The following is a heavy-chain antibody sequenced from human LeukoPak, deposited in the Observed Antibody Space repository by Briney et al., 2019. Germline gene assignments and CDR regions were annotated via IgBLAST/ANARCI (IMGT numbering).Heavy chain of an antibody. CDR2: ITTSSYT. J-gene: IGHJ2*01. Sequence: GGSLRLSCAASGFTFSDYYMSWFRQAPGKGLEWDSYITTSSYTKYADSVKGRFTISRDNAKNSLYLQVNSLRAEDTAVYYCARKSEGIQLWYFALWGRGTLVTVSS. D-gene: IGHD1-1*01. CDR3: ARKSEGIQLWYFAL. CDR1: GFTFSDYY. V-gene: IGHV3-11*03.